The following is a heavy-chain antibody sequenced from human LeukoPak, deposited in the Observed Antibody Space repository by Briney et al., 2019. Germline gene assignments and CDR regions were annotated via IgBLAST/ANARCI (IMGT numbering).Heavy chain of an antibody. CDR1: GGSISSYY. V-gene: IGHV4-4*07. CDR2: IYTSGST. CDR3: ARDALYCSSTSCGDDAFDI. J-gene: IGHJ3*02. Sequence: PSETLSLTCTVSGGSISSYYWSWIRQPAGKVLEWIGRIYTSGSTNYNPSLKSRVTMSVDTSTNQFSLKLSSVTAADTAVYYCARDALYCSSTSCGDDAFDIWGQGTAVTVSS. D-gene: IGHD2-2*01.